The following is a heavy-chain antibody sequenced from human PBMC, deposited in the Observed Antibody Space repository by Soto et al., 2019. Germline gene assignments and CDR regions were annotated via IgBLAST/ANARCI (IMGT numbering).Heavy chain of an antibody. CDR3: TTDRNLYPRYSISWYGAFDY. Sequence: GGSLRLSCAASGFTFSNAWMSWVRQAPGKGLEWVGRIKSKTDGGTTDYAAPVKGRFTISIDDSKNTLYLQMNSLKTEDTFVNYCTTDRNLYPRYSISWYGAFDYWGQGTLVTVSS. D-gene: IGHD6-13*01. CDR2: IKSKTDGGTT. CDR1: GFTFSNAW. J-gene: IGHJ4*02. V-gene: IGHV3-15*01.